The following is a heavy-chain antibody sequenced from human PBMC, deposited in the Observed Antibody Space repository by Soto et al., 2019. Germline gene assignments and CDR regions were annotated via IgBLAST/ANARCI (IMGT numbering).Heavy chain of an antibody. CDR2: ISYDGSNK. CDR3: AKELRGITIFGVVSYGYGMDV. V-gene: IGHV3-30*18. Sequence: QVQLVESGGGVVQPGRSLRLSCAASGFTFSSYGMHWVRQAPGKGLEWVAVISYDGSNKYYADSVKGRFTISRDNSKNTLYLQMNSLRAEDTGVYYCAKELRGITIFGVVSYGYGMDVWGQGTTVTVSS. D-gene: IGHD3-3*01. CDR1: GFTFSSYG. J-gene: IGHJ6*02.